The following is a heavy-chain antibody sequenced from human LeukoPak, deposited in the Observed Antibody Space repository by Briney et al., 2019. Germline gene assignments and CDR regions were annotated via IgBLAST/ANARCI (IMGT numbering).Heavy chain of an antibody. J-gene: IGHJ4*02. CDR1: GFPFSRQR. CDR2: IINSNSYI. D-gene: IGHD3-10*01. V-gene: IGHV3-21*01. Sequence: GDPLRLSCSPSGFPFSRQRMIWVRQAPGKGLEWVSSIINSNSYIFYADSVKGRFTIYRDDAKNSLYLQMNSLRCEDTAVYYCARDGRYYGSGMVWGQGTLVTVSS. CDR3: ARDGRYYGSGMV.